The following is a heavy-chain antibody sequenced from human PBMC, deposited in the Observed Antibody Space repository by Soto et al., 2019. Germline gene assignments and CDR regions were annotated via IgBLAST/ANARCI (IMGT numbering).Heavy chain of an antibody. D-gene: IGHD3-22*01. CDR3: ARDPYYDSSGYLASNGMDV. CDR2: IYSDGNT. V-gene: IGHV3-53*04. CDR1: GFTVSSNY. Sequence: EVQLVESGGGLVQPGGSLRLSCAASGFTVSSNYMSWVRQAPGKGLEWVSVIYSDGNTYYADSVKGRFTISRHNSKNTLSLQMNSLRAEDTAVYYCARDPYYDSSGYLASNGMDVWGQGTRVTVSS. J-gene: IGHJ6*02.